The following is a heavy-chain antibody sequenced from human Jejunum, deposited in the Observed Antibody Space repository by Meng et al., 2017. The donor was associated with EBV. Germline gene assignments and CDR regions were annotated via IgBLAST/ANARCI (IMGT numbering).Heavy chain of an antibody. CDR1: GFTLSSYW. CDR3: VRGPPPDT. Sequence: VQVVESGGGLVQTGDSLRLSCAASGFTLSSYWMHWVRQAPGKGLVWVSRINSDGSKTNYADSVKGRFTISRDIAKNTLYLQLNSLRADDTAVYYCVRGPPPDTWGQGTLVTVSS. CDR2: INSDGSKT. J-gene: IGHJ5*02. V-gene: IGHV3-74*01.